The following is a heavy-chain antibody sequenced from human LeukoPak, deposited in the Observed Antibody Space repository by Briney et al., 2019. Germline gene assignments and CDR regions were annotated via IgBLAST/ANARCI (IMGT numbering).Heavy chain of an antibody. D-gene: IGHD3-22*01. CDR3: ARDIDDSSGYSYFDY. Sequence: GGSLRLSCAASGFTFSSYEMNWVRQAPGKGLEWDSYISSSGSTIYYADSVKGRFTISRDNAKNSLYLQMNSLRAEDTAVYYCARDIDDSSGYSYFDYWGQGTLVTVSS. J-gene: IGHJ4*02. CDR1: GFTFSSYE. V-gene: IGHV3-48*03. CDR2: ISSSGSTI.